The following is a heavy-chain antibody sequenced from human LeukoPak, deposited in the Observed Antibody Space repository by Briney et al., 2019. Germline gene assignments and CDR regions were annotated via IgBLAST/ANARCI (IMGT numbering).Heavy chain of an antibody. Sequence: GGSLRLSCAASGFTFSSYRMSWVRQAPGKGLEWVANIKQDGSEKYYVDSVRGRFTISRDNAKNSLYLQMNSLRAEDTAVYYCARVRQYYGSGSYFEDYWGQGTLVTVSS. CDR2: IKQDGSEK. V-gene: IGHV3-7*01. J-gene: IGHJ4*02. CDR1: GFTFSSYR. CDR3: ARVRQYYGSGSYFEDY. D-gene: IGHD3-10*01.